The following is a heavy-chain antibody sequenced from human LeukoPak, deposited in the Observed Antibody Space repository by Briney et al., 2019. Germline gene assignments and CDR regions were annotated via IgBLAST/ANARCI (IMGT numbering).Heavy chain of an antibody. J-gene: IGHJ4*02. CDR1: GFTFSSYS. V-gene: IGHV3-21*01. Sequence: GGSLRLSCAASGFTFSSYSMNWVRQAPGKGLEWVSSISSSSSYIYYADSVKGRFTISRDNAKNSLYLQMNSLRAEDTAVYYCARERENVWGSYRYTALDYWGQGTLVTVSS. D-gene: IGHD3-16*02. CDR3: ARERENVWGSYRYTALDY. CDR2: ISSSSSYI.